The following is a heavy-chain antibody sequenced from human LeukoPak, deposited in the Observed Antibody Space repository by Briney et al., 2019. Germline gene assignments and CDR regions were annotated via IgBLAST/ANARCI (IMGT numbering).Heavy chain of an antibody. CDR1: GGSISSYY. CDR3: ARHVRRISGYMDV. CDR2: IYTSGST. J-gene: IGHJ6*03. D-gene: IGHD6-25*01. V-gene: IGHV4-4*09. Sequence: PSETLSPTCTVSGGSISSYYWSWIRQPPGKGLEWIGYIYTSGSTNYNPSLKSRVTISVDTSKNQFSLKLSSVTAADTAVYYCARHVRRISGYMDVWGKGTTVTVSS.